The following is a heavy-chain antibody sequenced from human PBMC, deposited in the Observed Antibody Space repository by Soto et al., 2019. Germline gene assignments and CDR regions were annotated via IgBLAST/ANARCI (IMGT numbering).Heavy chain of an antibody. CDR2: ISYDGSNK. D-gene: IGHD3-22*01. CDR3: AKDRYYYDTDFDY. J-gene: IGHJ4*02. CDR1: GFTFSSYG. Sequence: QVQLVESGGGVVQPGRSLRLSCAASGFTFSSYGMHWVRQAPGKGLEWVAVISYDGSNKYYADSVKGRFTISRDNSKNTLYLQMNSLTAEDTAVYYCAKDRYYYDTDFDYWGQGTLVTVSS. V-gene: IGHV3-30*18.